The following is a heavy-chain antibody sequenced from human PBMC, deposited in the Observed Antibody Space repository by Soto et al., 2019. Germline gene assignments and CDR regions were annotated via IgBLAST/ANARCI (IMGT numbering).Heavy chain of an antibody. CDR1: GFTFSTYS. CDR3: AREYTAWPLAYGLDV. CDR2: ISSRSDI. V-gene: IGHV3-21*01. J-gene: IGHJ6*01. Sequence: PWGCLRISSVCSGFTFSTYSINWVRQAPGKGLDWVSSISSRSDIYYADSVKGRFTISRDNAKNSVSLQMNSLRAEDTAVYYCAREYTAWPLAYGLDVWGQGTTVTVSS. D-gene: IGHD2-2*02.